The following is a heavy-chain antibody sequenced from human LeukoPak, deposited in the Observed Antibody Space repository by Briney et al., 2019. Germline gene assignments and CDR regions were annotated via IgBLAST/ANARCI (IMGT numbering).Heavy chain of an antibody. V-gene: IGHV4-59*01. D-gene: IGHD6-13*01. CDR3: ARDPQGVGSSWSNDAFDI. Sequence: SETLSLTCTVSGGSISSYYWSWIRQPPGKGLEWIGYIYYSGSTNYNPSLKSRVTISVDTSKNQFSLKLSSVTAADTAVYYCARDPQGVGSSWSNDAFDIWGQGTMVTVSS. J-gene: IGHJ3*02. CDR2: IYYSGST. CDR1: GGSISSYY.